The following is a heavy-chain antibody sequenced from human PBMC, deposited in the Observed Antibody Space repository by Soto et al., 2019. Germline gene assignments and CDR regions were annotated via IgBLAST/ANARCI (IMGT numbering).Heavy chain of an antibody. Sequence: KPSETLSLTCSVSGASVSSGSFYWSWIRQPPGKGLEWIGFIYNNETFNYNPSLKSRVTLSVDTSKHQFSLKLSSVTAADTAVYYCARVTLRYSSSHNFDSWGQGAMVTVYS. CDR1: GASVSSGSFY. V-gene: IGHV4-61*01. CDR3: ARVTLRYSSSHNFDS. CDR2: IYNNETF. D-gene: IGHD6-19*01. J-gene: IGHJ4*02.